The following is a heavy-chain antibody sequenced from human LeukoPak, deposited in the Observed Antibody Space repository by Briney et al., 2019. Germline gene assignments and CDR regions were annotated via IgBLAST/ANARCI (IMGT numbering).Heavy chain of an antibody. V-gene: IGHV4-34*01. D-gene: IGHD2-8*01. CDR1: GGSFSGYY. J-gene: IGHJ4*02. CDR3: ARGARIVLMVYAPGDY. Sequence: SETLSLTCAVHGGSFSGYYWSWIRQPPGGGLEWGGEINNSGGTTYNPSLKSQVTISVDTYKTQFFLKLSSVTAADTAVYYCARGARIVLMVYAPGDYWGQGTLVTVSS. CDR2: INNSGGT.